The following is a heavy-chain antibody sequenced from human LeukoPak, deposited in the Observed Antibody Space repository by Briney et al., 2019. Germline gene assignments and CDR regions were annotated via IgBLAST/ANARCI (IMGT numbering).Heavy chain of an antibody. J-gene: IGHJ4*02. Sequence: PSETLSLTCTVSGGSISSSSYYWGWIRHPPGKGLEWIGSIYYSGSTYYNPSLKSRVTISVDTSKNQFSLKLSSVTAADTAVYYCARTPYDFWSGDWRTQFDYWGQGTLVTVSS. CDR1: GGSISSSSYY. V-gene: IGHV4-39*01. CDR2: IYYSGST. D-gene: IGHD3-3*01. CDR3: ARTPYDFWSGDWRTQFDY.